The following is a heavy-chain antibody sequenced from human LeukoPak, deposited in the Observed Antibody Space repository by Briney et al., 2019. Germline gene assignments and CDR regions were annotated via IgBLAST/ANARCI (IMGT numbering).Heavy chain of an antibody. Sequence: GGSLRLSCAASGFTVSSNYMSWVRQAPGKGLEWVSVIYSGGSTYYADSVKGRFTISRDNSKSTLYLQMNSLRAEDTAVYYCARDLYGAERGYWGQGTLVTVSS. J-gene: IGHJ4*02. CDR3: ARDLYGAERGY. CDR1: GFTVSSNY. D-gene: IGHD4-17*01. V-gene: IGHV3-53*01. CDR2: IYSGGST.